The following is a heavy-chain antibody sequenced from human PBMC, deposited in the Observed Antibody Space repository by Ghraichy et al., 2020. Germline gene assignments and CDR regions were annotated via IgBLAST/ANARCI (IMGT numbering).Heavy chain of an antibody. Sequence: GGSLRLSCAASGFTFSSYAMSWVRQAPGKGLEWVSAISGSGGSTYYADSVKGRFTISRDNSKNTLYLQMNSLRAEDTAVYYCAKSGYSQYYYYYMDVWGKGTTVTVSS. CDR1: GFTFSSYA. CDR3: AKSGYSQYYYYYMDV. V-gene: IGHV3-23*01. CDR2: ISGSGGST. J-gene: IGHJ6*03. D-gene: IGHD3-3*01.